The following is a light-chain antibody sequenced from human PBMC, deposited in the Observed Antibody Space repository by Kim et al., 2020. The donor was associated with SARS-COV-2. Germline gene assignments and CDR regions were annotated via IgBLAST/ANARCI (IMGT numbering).Light chain of an antibody. V-gene: IGKV1-39*01. CDR2: AAS. J-gene: IGKJ4*01. CDR3: QKSYSLIT. CDR1: QSIGNF. Sequence: DIQMTQSPASLSASVGDRVTINCRASQSIGNFLNWYQHKSGKAPKVLIFAASMLQNGVPSRFSGSGSGTEFTLTISSLQPEDAAAYYYQKSYSLITFGGGTRVEIK.